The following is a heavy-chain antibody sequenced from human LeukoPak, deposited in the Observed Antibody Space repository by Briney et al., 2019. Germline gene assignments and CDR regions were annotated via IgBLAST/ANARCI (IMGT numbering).Heavy chain of an antibody. J-gene: IGHJ6*02. D-gene: IGHD2-2*01. Sequence: KPSETLSLTCTVSGGSISSYYWSWIRQPAGKGLEWIGRIYTSGSTNYNPSLKSRVTMSVDTSKNQFSLKLSSVTAADTAVYYCARDLCSSTSCYYGMDFWGQGTTVTVSS. CDR2: IYTSGST. CDR1: GGSISSYY. V-gene: IGHV4-4*07. CDR3: ARDLCSSTSCYYGMDF.